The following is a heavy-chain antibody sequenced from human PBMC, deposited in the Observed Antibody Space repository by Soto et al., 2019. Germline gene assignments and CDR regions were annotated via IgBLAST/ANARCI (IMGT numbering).Heavy chain of an antibody. Sequence: ASVKVSCKASGYTFTSYAMHWVRQAPGQRLEWMGWINAGNGNTKYSQKFQGRVTITRGTSASTAYMELSSLRSEDTAVYYCARSTTAALDWFDPWGQGTLVTVSS. D-gene: IGHD6-25*01. V-gene: IGHV1-3*01. CDR1: GYTFTSYA. J-gene: IGHJ5*02. CDR2: INAGNGNT. CDR3: ARSTTAALDWFDP.